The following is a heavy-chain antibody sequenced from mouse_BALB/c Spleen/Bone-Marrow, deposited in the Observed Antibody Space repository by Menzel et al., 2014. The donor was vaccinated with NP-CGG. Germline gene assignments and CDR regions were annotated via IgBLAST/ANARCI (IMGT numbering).Heavy chain of an antibody. V-gene: IGHV1S81*02. CDR1: GYTFTSYY. D-gene: IGHD2-13*01. CDR3: TREGDSPFAY. CDR2: INPSNGGT. J-gene: IGHJ3*01. Sequence: VQLQQSGAELVKPGASVKLSCKASGYTFTSYYMYWVKQRPGQGLEWIGEINPSNGGTNFNEKFKSKATLTVDKSSSTAYMQISSLTSEDSAVYYCTREGDSPFAYWGQGTLVTVFA.